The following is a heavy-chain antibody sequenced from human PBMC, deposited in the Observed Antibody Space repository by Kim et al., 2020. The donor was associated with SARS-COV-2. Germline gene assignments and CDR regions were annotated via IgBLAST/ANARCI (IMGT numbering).Heavy chain of an antibody. Sequence: GGSLRLSCAASGFTFSSYAMHWVRQAPGKGLEWVAVISYDGSNKYYADSVKGRFTISRDNSKNTLYLQMNSLRAEDTAVYYCARDRGRLQLVVVVAATDWGQGTLVTVSS. J-gene: IGHJ4*02. CDR3: ARDRGRLQLVVVVAATD. CDR1: GFTFSSYA. D-gene: IGHD2-15*01. CDR2: ISYDGSNK. V-gene: IGHV3-30*04.